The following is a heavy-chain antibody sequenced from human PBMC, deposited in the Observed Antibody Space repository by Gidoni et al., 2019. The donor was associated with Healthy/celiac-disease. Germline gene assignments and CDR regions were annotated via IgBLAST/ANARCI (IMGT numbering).Heavy chain of an antibody. CDR1: AGTSSIYA. CDR3: ARQLWFPRSHPYYYYYGMDV. V-gene: IGHV1-69*04. CDR2: IIPILGIA. J-gene: IGHJ6*02. D-gene: IGHD5-18*01. Sequence: QVQLVQSGAEAKKPGSSVKVSCKASAGTSSIYAISWVRQASGQGLECMGRIIPILGIANYAQKFQGRVTITADKSTSTAYMGLSSLRSEDTAVYYCARQLWFPRSHPYYYYYGMDVWGQGTTVTVSS.